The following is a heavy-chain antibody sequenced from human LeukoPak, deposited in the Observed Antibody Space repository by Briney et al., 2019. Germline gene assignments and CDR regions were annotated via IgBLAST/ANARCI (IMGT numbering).Heavy chain of an antibody. CDR1: GFTFSSYG. D-gene: IGHD5-18*01. J-gene: IGHJ4*02. Sequence: QPGRSLRLSCAASGFTFSSYGMHWVRQAPGKGLEWVAVISYDGSNKYYADSVKGRFTVSREDARNSLYLQMNSLRAGNTAVYYCVREARGYHYTYFDYWGQGTLVTVSS. V-gene: IGHV3-30*03. CDR2: ISYDGSNK. CDR3: VREARGYHYTYFDY.